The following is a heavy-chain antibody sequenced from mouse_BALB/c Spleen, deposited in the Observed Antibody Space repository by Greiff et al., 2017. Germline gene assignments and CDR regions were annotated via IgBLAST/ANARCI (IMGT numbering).Heavy chain of an antibody. CDR3: ARGNRYAMDY. CDR1: GFTFTDYY. J-gene: IGHJ4*01. V-gene: IGHV7-3*02. CDR2: IRNKANGYTT. Sequence: EVKLVESGGGLVQPGGSLRLSCATSGFTFTDYYMSWVRQPPGKALEWLGFIRNKANGYTTEYSASVKGRFTISRDNSQSILYLQMNTLRAEDSATYYCARGNRYAMDYWGQGTSVTVSS.